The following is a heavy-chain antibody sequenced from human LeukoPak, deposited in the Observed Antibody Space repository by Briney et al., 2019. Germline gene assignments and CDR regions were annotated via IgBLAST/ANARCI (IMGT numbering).Heavy chain of an antibody. Sequence: GGSLRLSCAASGLTFNTYAMSWVRQAPGKGLEWVSAISGSGGSTYYADSVKGRFTISRDNSKNTLYLQMNSLRAEDTAVYYCAKELRQQLVLFDYWGQGTLVTVSS. CDR3: AKELRQQLVLFDY. CDR1: GLTFNTYA. D-gene: IGHD6-13*01. J-gene: IGHJ4*02. V-gene: IGHV3-23*01. CDR2: ISGSGGST.